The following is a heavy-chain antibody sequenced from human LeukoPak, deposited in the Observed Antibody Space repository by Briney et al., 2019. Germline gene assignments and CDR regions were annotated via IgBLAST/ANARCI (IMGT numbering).Heavy chain of an antibody. V-gene: IGHV4-39*01. CDR3: ASQTKYSSGWLPSFDC. CDR1: GGSINTYNYY. J-gene: IGHJ4*02. Sequence: PSETLSLTCTVSGGSINTYNYYWGWIRQPPGQGLEWIGTIFYTGSTYYNPSLKSRVTVSVDTSKNQFSLKLTSVTAADTAIYYCASQTKYSSGWLPSFDCWGQGTLVTVSS. CDR2: IFYTGST. D-gene: IGHD6-19*01.